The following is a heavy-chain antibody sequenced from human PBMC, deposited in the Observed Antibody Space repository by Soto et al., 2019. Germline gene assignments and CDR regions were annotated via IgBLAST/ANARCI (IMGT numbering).Heavy chain of an antibody. CDR2: IYYSGSA. CDR1: GGSISSYY. J-gene: IGHJ6*02. CDR3: TTDVCISTSCAYYYYGMDV. V-gene: IGHV4-59*12. D-gene: IGHD2-2*01. Sequence: SETLSLTCTISGGSISSYYWSWIRQTPGKGLQYIGYIYYSGSANYNPSLKSRVTISDDTSTNQFFLTLTSVTAADTAVYYCTTDVCISTSCAYYYYGMDVWGQGTTVTVSS.